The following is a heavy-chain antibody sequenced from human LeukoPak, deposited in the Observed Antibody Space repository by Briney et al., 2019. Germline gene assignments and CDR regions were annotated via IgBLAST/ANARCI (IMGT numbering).Heavy chain of an antibody. J-gene: IGHJ4*02. CDR1: GFTFNNYA. Sequence: PGGSLRLSCAASGFTFNNYAMTWVREAPGKGLEGGSGISGYCRSPHYEDSVKGRFTISRDNSKNPLFLQIPGLRAEDTAIYYCAKDRAYCGVDCYTFFDYWGQGTLVGVSS. CDR3: AKDRAYCGVDCYTFFDY. D-gene: IGHD2-21*02. CDR2: ISGYCRSP. V-gene: IGHV3-23*01.